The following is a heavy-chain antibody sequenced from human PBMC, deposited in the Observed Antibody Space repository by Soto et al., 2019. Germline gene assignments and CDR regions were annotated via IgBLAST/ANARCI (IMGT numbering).Heavy chain of an antibody. J-gene: IGHJ4*02. CDR3: AADRELALRYFDWLSN. D-gene: IGHD3-9*01. Sequence: SVKVSCKASGGTFSSYTISWVRQAPGQGLEWMGRIIPILGIANYAQKFQGRVTITADKSTSTAYMELSSLRSEDTAVYYCAADRELALRYFDWLSNWGQGTLVTVSS. V-gene: IGHV1-69*02. CDR1: GGTFSSYT. CDR2: IIPILGIA.